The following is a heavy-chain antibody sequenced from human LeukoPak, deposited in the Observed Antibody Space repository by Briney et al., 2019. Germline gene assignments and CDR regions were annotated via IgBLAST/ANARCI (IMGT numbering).Heavy chain of an antibody. J-gene: IGHJ4*02. Sequence: GGSLRLSCAASGFTSSSYAMHWVRQAPGKGLEWVAVISYDGSNKYYAESVKGRFTISRDNSKNTLYLQMNSLRAEDKAVYYCAREPSYYFDYWGQGTLVTVSS. CDR2: ISYDGSNK. V-gene: IGHV3-30-3*01. CDR1: GFTSSSYA. CDR3: AREPSYYFDY.